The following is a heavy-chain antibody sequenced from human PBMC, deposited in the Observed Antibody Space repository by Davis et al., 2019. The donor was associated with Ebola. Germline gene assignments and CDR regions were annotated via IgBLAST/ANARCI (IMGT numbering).Heavy chain of an antibody. J-gene: IGHJ4*02. CDR3: ARPRYYYDSSGYYGY. V-gene: IGHV4-59*12. D-gene: IGHD3-22*01. Sequence: SETLSLTCTVSGASINSYYWSWIRQPPGKGLEWIGYIYYSGSTNYNPSLKSRVTISVDTSKNQFSLKLSSVTAADTAVYYCARPRYYYDSSGYYGYWGQGTMVTVSS. CDR1: GASINSYY. CDR2: IYYSGST.